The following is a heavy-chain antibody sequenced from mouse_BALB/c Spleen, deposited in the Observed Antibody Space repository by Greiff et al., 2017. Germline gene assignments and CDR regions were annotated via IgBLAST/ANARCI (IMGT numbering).Heavy chain of an antibody. J-gene: IGHJ4*01. D-gene: IGHD2-14*01. CDR1: GFTFSSYA. V-gene: IGHV5-9-3*01. CDR3: ARHERYDDGAMDY. CDR2: ISSGGSYT. Sequence: EVQVVESGGGLVKPGGSLKLSCAASGFTFSSYAMSWVRQTPEKRLEWVATISSGGSYTYYPDSVKGRFTFSRDNAKNTLYLQLNSLRSEDTAMYYCARHERYDDGAMDYWGQGNSVSVSS.